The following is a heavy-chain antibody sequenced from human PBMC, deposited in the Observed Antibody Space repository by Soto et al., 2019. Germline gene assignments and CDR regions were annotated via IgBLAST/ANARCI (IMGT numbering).Heavy chain of an antibody. CDR2: IYDTGNT. CDR1: GGSISNYY. D-gene: IGHD3-10*01. V-gene: IGHV4-59*01. J-gene: IGHJ6*02. CDR3: ARARITMVREVIKYNMDV. Sequence: SETLSLTCTVSGGSISNYYWSWIRQSPGKGLEWIGYIYDTGNTNSNPSLQSRATISMDASKNQLSLKLSSVTAADTAVYYCARARITMVREVIKYNMDVWGQGTTVTVSS.